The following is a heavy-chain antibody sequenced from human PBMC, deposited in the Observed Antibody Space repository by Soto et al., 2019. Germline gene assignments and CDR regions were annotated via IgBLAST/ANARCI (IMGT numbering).Heavy chain of an antibody. V-gene: IGHV4-34*01. CDR2: INHSGST. J-gene: IGHJ6*02. CDR3: ARRLRRYYGMDV. Sequence: ASETLSLTCAVYGGSFSGYYWSWIRQPPGKGLEWIGEINHSGSTNYNPSLKSRVTISVDTSKNQFSLKLSSVTAADTAVYYCARRLRRYYGMDVWGQGTTVTVSS. CDR1: GGSFSGYY. D-gene: IGHD4-17*01.